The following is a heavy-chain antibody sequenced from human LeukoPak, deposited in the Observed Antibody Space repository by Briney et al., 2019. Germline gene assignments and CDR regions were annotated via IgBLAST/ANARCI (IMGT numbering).Heavy chain of an antibody. Sequence: SETLSLTCTVSGGSISSYYWSWIRQPPGKGLEWIGYIYYSGSTNYNPSLKSRVTISVDTSKNQFSLKLSSVTAADTAVYYCALDSYGLYWFDPWGQGTLVTVSS. V-gene: IGHV4-59*01. CDR1: GGSISSYY. CDR2: IYYSGST. D-gene: IGHD5-18*01. J-gene: IGHJ5*02. CDR3: ALDSYGLYWFDP.